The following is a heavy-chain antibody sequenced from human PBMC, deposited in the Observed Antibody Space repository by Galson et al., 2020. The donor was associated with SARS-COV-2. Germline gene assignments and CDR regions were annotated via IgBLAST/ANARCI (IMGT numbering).Heavy chain of an antibody. CDR3: ARGGDWELPYYFDY. D-gene: IGHD1-26*01. CDR2: ISSDGSNS. Sequence: GGSLRLSCAASGFTFSNYVMHWVRQAPGKGPEWVAVISSDGSNSFYADSLKGRFTISRDNSKSTLYLQMNSLRAEDTAVYYCARGGDWELPYYFDYWGQGTLVTVSS. J-gene: IGHJ4*02. V-gene: IGHV3-30*04. CDR1: GFTFSNYV.